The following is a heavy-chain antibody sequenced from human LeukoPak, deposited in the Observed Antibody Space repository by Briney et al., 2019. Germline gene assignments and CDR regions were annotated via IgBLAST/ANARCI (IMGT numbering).Heavy chain of an antibody. CDR3: ARAGVAAAVSYYYYMDV. J-gene: IGHJ6*03. CDR2: MNPNSGNT. Sequence: ASVKVSCKASGYTFTSYDINWLRQATGQGLEWMGWMNPNSGNTGYAQKFQGRVTMTRNTSISTAYMELSSLRSEDTAVYYCARAGVAAAVSYYYYMDVWGKGTTVTVSS. D-gene: IGHD6-13*01. V-gene: IGHV1-8*01. CDR1: GYTFTSYD.